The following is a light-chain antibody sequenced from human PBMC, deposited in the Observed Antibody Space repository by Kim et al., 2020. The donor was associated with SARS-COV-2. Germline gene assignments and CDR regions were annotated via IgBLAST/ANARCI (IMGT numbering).Light chain of an antibody. CDR1: SSDVGSYKL. Sequence: QSALTQPASVSGSPGQSITISCTGISSDVGSYKLVSWYQHHPGKGPKLMIYEGTKRPSGVSSRFSGSKSGNTASLTISGLQAEDEADYYCCFYVGSYNLDYVFGPGTKVTVL. J-gene: IGLJ1*01. CDR2: EGT. CDR3: CFYVGSYNLDYV. V-gene: IGLV2-23*01.